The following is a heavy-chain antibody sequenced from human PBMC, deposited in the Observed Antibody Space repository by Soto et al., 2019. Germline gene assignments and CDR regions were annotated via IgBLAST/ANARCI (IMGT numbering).Heavy chain of an antibody. CDR3: ARRPHYYDSSGYYWSGPWYFDL. CDR2: IYYSGST. V-gene: IGHV4-39*01. J-gene: IGHJ2*01. CDR1: GGSISSSSYY. Sequence: PSETLSLTCTVPGGSISSSSYYWGWIRQPPGKGLEWIGSIYYSGSTYYNPSLKSRVTISVDTSKNQFSLKLSSVTAADTAVYYCARRPHYYDSSGYYWSGPWYFDLWGRGTLVTVS. D-gene: IGHD3-22*01.